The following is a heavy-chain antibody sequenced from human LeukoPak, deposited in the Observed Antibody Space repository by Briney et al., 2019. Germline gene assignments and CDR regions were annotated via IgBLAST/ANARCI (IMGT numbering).Heavy chain of an antibody. CDR3: ARDREYSSGWYGFFDY. Sequence: GGSLRLSCAASRFTFSSFTMHWVRQAPGKGLEWVAVISYDGSSKKYADSVKGRFTISRDNSKNTLYLQMNSLRAEDTAVYYCARDREYSSGWYGFFDYWGQGILVTVSS. CDR1: RFTFSSFT. CDR2: ISYDGSSK. D-gene: IGHD6-19*01. J-gene: IGHJ4*02. V-gene: IGHV3-30-3*01.